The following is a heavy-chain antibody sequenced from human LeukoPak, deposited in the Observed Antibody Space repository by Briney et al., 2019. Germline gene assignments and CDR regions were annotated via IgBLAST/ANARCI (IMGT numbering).Heavy chain of an antibody. V-gene: IGHV3-74*01. D-gene: IGHD2-2*01. CDR2: INTGKSST. Sequence: GGSLRLSCAASGFTFSSYWMHWIRQAPGMGLVWVSRINTGKSSTRYVDSVKGRLTISRVYDTNKLYLQMNSLRATDTAVYYCARHRGPQTVVLPAAMNWFDPWGQGTLVTVSS. J-gene: IGHJ5*02. CDR3: ARHRGPQTVVLPAAMNWFDP. CDR1: GFTFSSYW.